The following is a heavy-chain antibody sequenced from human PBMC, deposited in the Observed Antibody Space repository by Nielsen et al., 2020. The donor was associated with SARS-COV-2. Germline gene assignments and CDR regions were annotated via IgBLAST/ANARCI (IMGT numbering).Heavy chain of an antibody. J-gene: IGHJ5*02. CDR3: ARGATTTLTTRVNWLDP. D-gene: IGHD4-11*01. CDR1: GFSFISYA. Sequence: GESLKISCGASGFSFISYAMSWVRQAPGKGLEWVSGISGNGAYIYYGDSVRGRFTISRDNSNNILYLQMNNLRAEDTAVYYCARGATTTLTTRVNWLDPWGQGTLVTVSS. CDR2: ISGNGAYI. V-gene: IGHV3-23*01.